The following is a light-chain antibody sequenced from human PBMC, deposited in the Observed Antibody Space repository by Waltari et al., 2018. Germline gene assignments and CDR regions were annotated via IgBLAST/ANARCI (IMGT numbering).Light chain of an antibody. CDR2: EVN. J-gene: IGLJ1*01. CDR3: SAYAGINTFYI. Sequence: QAALTQPPSMSGSPGQSVTISCTGTSSDIGGYSRVSWYQQQPGKAPKLMIYEVNQRPSGVSDRFSASKSGNTASLTISGLQAEDEADYYCSAYAGINTFYIFGAGTRLTVL. V-gene: IGLV2-8*01. CDR1: SSDIGGYSR.